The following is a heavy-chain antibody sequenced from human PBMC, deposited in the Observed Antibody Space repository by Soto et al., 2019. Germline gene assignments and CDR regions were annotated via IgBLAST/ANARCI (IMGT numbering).Heavy chain of an antibody. J-gene: IGHJ4*02. CDR2: IYYSGST. CDR1: GGSISSGGYY. CDR3: ARERGDFYSNYGYFDY. Sequence: PSETLSLTCTVSGGSISSGGYYWSWIRQHPGKGLEWIGYIYYSGSTYYNPSLKSRVTISVDTSKNQFSLKLSSVTAADTAVYYCARERGDFYSNYGYFDYWGQGTLVTVSS. D-gene: IGHD4-4*01. V-gene: IGHV4-31*03.